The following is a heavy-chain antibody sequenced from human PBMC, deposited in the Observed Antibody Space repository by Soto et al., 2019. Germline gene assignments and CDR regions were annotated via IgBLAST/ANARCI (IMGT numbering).Heavy chain of an antibody. J-gene: IGHJ6*02. CDR3: ARVEGGLYYYGMDV. D-gene: IGHD3-16*01. CDR1: GGTFSSYA. V-gene: IGHV1-69*12. CDR2: IIPIFGTA. Sequence: QVQLVQSGAEVKKPGSSVKVSCKASGGTFSSYAISWVRQAPGQGLEWMGGIIPIFGTANYAQKFQGRVTIAADESTSTAYMERSSLRSEDTAVYYCARVEGGLYYYGMDVWGQGTTVTVSS.